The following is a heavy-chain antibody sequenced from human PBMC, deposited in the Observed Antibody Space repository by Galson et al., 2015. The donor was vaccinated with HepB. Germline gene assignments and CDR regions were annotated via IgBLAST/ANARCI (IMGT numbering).Heavy chain of an antibody. V-gene: IGHV1-69*01. CDR1: GGSFSNYA. Sequence: SCKASGGSFSNYAISWVRQAPGQGLEWMGGIIPMFGSANYAQKFQGRVTITADESTNTAYMELRSLRSEDTAVYYCARETKDYYGSGSYSLAWGQGTLVTVSS. D-gene: IGHD3-10*01. J-gene: IGHJ5*02. CDR3: ARETKDYYGSGSYSLA. CDR2: IIPMFGSA.